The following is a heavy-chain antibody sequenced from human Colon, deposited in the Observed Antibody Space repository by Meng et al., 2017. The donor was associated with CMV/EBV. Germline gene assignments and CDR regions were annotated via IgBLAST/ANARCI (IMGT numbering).Heavy chain of an antibody. D-gene: IGHD5-12*01. CDR1: GFSFDDYA. CDR2: VNWGGDKK. CDR3: AKDRTVGGYTFGLDV. V-gene: IGHV3-9*01. J-gene: IGHJ6*02. Sequence: GGSLRLSCVGSGFSFDDYAMHWVRQVPGKGLEWVSSVNWGGDKKAYADSVKGRFTISRDNAKNSLYLQMDSLRAADTAVYYCAKDRTVGGYTFGLDVWGQGTTVTVSS.